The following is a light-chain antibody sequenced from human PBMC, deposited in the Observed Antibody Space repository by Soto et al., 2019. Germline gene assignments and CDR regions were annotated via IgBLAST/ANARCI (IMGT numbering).Light chain of an antibody. V-gene: IGKV1-6*01. CDR3: LQDYNYPYT. Sequence: AIQMTQSQSSLSASVGDRVTITCRARQGIKNDVGWYPQKPGKAPKLLIYAASSLQTGVPPRFSGSGSGTDFTLTISSLQPEDFATYYCLQDYNYPYTFGQGTKLEIK. CDR1: QGIKND. J-gene: IGKJ2*01. CDR2: AAS.